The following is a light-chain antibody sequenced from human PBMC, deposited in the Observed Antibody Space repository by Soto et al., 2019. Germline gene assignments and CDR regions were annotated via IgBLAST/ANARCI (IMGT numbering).Light chain of an antibody. CDR3: QQYGSSIT. CDR1: QSVSSSY. CDR2: GAS. V-gene: IGKV3-20*01. J-gene: IGKJ5*01. Sequence: EIVLTPSPGPPSFFGWEIATLSCRASQSVSSSYLAWYQQKPGQAPRLLIYGASSRATGIPDRFSGSGSGTDFTLTINRLEPEDFAVYYCQQYGSSITFGQGTRLEIK.